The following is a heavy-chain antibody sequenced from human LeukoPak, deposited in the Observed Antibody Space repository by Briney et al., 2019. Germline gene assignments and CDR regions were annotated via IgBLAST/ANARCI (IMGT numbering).Heavy chain of an antibody. Sequence: PSETLSLTCTVSGGSISSGGYYWSWIRQHPGKGLEWIGYIYYSGSTYYNPSLKSRVTISVDTSKNQFSLKLSSVTAADTAVYYCARDYYYDSSGYYLNWYFDLWGRGTLVTVSS. CDR1: GGSISSGGYY. J-gene: IGHJ2*01. V-gene: IGHV4-31*03. CDR3: ARDYYYDSSGYYLNWYFDL. CDR2: IYYSGST. D-gene: IGHD3-22*01.